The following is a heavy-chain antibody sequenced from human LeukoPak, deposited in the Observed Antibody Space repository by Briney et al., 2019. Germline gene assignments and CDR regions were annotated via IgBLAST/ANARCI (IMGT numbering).Heavy chain of an antibody. J-gene: IGHJ4*02. CDR1: GFTFSSYA. CDR3: AKSPENGYCSGGSCYRGGIDY. CDR2: ISYNGRNK. V-gene: IGHV3-30*18. D-gene: IGHD2-15*01. Sequence: PGGSLRLSCTASGFTFSSYAMHWVRQAPGKGLEWGAVISYNGRNKYCADSVKGRFTISRDNSKNTLYLQMNSLRAEDTAVYYCAKSPENGYCSGGSCYRGGIDYWGQGTLVTVSS.